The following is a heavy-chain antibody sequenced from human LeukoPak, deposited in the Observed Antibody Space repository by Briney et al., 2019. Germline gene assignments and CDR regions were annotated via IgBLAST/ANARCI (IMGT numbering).Heavy chain of an antibody. CDR1: GYSVTNYW. J-gene: IGHJ4*02. Sequence: GESLKISCKGSGYSVTNYWIGWVRQMPGKGLEWMGIIYPGDSDTRYSPSFQGQVTISADKSISTAYLQWSSLKASDTAMYYCARRDQNCSGGSCYLYYFDYWGQGTLVTVSS. D-gene: IGHD2-15*01. CDR3: ARRDQNCSGGSCYLYYFDY. CDR2: IYPGDSDT. V-gene: IGHV5-51*01.